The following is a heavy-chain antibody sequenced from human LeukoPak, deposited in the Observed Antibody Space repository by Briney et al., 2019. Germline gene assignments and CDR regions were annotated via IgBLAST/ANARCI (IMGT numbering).Heavy chain of an antibody. CDR1: GFTFSSYA. Sequence: GGSLRLSCVASGFTFSSYAMSWVRQAPGKGLEWVSAISGSGGSTYYADSVKGRFTISRDNSKNTLYLQMNSLSAEDTAAYYCARDLRYLYGDYGRAYYNYGMDVWGQGTTVTVSS. CDR2: ISGSGGST. V-gene: IGHV3-23*01. D-gene: IGHD4-17*01. J-gene: IGHJ6*02. CDR3: ARDLRYLYGDYGRAYYNYGMDV.